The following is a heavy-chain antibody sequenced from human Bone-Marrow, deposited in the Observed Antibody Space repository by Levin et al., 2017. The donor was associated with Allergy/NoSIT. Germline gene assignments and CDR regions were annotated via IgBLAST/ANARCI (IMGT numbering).Heavy chain of an antibody. V-gene: IGHV3-11*01. CDR3: AGTSPYAPLFDAFDM. D-gene: IGHD2-2*01. CDR2: ISVSGTIK. CDR1: AFNFSDYY. Sequence: GGSLRLSCEVSAFNFSDYYMSWIRQAPGKGLEWVAHISVSGTIKYYSDSLKGRFTISRDNAKKSLFLQMSSLRGEDTAVYYCAGTSPYAPLFDAFDMWGPGTMVTVSS. J-gene: IGHJ3*02.